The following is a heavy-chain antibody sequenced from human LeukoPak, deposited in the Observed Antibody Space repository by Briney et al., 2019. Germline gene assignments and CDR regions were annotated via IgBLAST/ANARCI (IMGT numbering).Heavy chain of an antibody. CDR1: GGTFSSYA. V-gene: IGHV1-69*13. J-gene: IGHJ4*02. CDR3: ARSMITFGGVIVAPFDY. Sequence: SVKVSCKASGGTFSSYAISWVRQAPGQGLEWMGGIIPIFGTANYAQKFQGRVTITADESTSTAYMELSSLGSEDTAVYYCARSMITFGGVIVAPFDYWGQGTLVTVSS. D-gene: IGHD3-16*02. CDR2: IIPIFGTA.